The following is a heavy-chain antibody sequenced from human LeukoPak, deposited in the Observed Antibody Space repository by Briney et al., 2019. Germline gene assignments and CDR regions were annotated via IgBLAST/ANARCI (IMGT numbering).Heavy chain of an antibody. J-gene: IGHJ4*02. CDR1: GGSISSYY. CDR2: IYYSGST. V-gene: IGHV4-59*01. CDR3: ARVEEEFSFDY. D-gene: IGHD3-10*01. Sequence: SETLSLTCTVSGGSISSYYWSWIRQPPGKGLEWIGYIYYSGSTNYNPSLKSRVTISVDTSKNQFSLKLSSVTAADTAVYYCARVEEEFSFDYWGQGTLVTVSS.